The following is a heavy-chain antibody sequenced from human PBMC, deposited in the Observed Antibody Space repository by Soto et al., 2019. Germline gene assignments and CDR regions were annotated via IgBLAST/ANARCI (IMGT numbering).Heavy chain of an antibody. CDR1: GVSISSSSYY. Sequence: SETLSLTCAVSGVSISSSSYYWGWIRQPPGKGLEWIGTIYYGGSSYSNPSLKSRVTISLDTSKNQFSLTLTSVTAADTAVYHCARHGSYWGQGTLVTVSS. J-gene: IGHJ4*02. CDR3: ARHGSY. CDR2: IYYGGSS. V-gene: IGHV4-39*01.